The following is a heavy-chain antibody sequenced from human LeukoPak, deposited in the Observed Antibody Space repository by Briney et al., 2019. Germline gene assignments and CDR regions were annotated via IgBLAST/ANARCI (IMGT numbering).Heavy chain of an antibody. Sequence: SETLSLTCTVSGGSISSYYWSWIRQPPGKGLEWIGHIYYSGSTNYNPSLKRRVAISVDTSKNQFSLKLNSVTAADTAVYFCARESHPDYPPHYGMDVWGQGTTVTVSS. J-gene: IGHJ6*02. CDR3: ARESHPDYPPHYGMDV. CDR2: IYYSGST. V-gene: IGHV4-59*01. D-gene: IGHD3-16*01. CDR1: GGSISSYY.